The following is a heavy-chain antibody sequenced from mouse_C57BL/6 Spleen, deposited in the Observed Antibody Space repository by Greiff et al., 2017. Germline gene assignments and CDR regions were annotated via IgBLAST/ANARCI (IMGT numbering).Heavy chain of an antibody. D-gene: IGHD2-5*01. CDR1: GYSITSDY. Sequence: EVKLVESGPGLAKPSQTLSLTCSVTGYSITSDYWNWIRKFPGHKLEYMGYISYSGSTYYNPSLKSRISITRDTSTNQYYLRLNSVTTDDTATDYCARSTDYSNYEFAYWGQGTLVTVSA. CDR2: ISYSGST. CDR3: ARSTDYSNYEFAY. V-gene: IGHV3-8*01. J-gene: IGHJ3*01.